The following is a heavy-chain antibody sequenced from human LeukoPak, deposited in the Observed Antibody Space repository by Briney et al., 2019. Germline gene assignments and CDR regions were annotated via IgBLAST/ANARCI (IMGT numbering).Heavy chain of an antibody. V-gene: IGHV3-7*05. D-gene: IGHD3-22*01. CDR2: IKEDASEK. CDR1: GFTVSSNY. CDR3: VRDISGYYFDY. J-gene: IGHJ4*02. Sequence: GGSLRLSCAASGFTVSSNYMSWVRQAPGKGLEWVANIKEDASEKHYVDSMNGRFTISRDNGDNSLYLQVNSLRAEDTAVYYCVRDISGYYFDYWGQGTLVTVSS.